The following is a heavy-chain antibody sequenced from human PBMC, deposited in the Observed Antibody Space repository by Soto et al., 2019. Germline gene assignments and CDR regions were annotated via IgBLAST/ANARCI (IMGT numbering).Heavy chain of an antibody. D-gene: IGHD4-17*01. V-gene: IGHV1-18*01. CDR3: GRDRGGYGAYVEVDYSYYYRDV. CDR2: ISAYNGNT. J-gene: IGHJ6*03. Sequence: ASVKVSCKASGYTFTSYGISWVRQAPGQGLEWMGWISAYNGNTNYAQKLQGRVTMTTDTSTSTAYMELRSLRADDTAVYYCGRDRGGYGAYVEVDYSYYYRDVWGKGTTVTVS. CDR1: GYTFTSYG.